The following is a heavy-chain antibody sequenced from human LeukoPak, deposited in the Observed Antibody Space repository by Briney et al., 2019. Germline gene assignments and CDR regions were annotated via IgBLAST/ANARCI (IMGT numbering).Heavy chain of an antibody. Sequence: EASVKVSCKAAGYTFTGYYMHWVRQAPGQGLEWMGWIFPNSGATNYAQKFQGRVTMTRDTSISTAYMELSRLRSDDTAVYYCAREAYASGSFRTDYYYMDVWGKGTTVTISS. CDR1: GYTFTGYY. J-gene: IGHJ6*03. CDR3: AREAYASGSFRTDYYYMDV. V-gene: IGHV1-2*02. D-gene: IGHD3-10*01. CDR2: IFPNSGAT.